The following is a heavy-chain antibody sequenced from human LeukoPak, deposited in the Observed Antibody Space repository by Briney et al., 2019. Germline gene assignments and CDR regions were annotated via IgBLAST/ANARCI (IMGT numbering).Heavy chain of an antibody. Sequence: KPSETLSLTCTVSGGSISGSSYYWGWIRQPPGKGLEWIGSIYYSGSTYYNPSLKSRVTISVDTSKNQFSLKLSSVTAADTAVYYCARHSFGDYYDSSGYYYGEYYFDYWGQGTLVTVSS. J-gene: IGHJ4*02. CDR2: IYYSGST. V-gene: IGHV4-39*01. D-gene: IGHD3-22*01. CDR1: GGSISGSSYY. CDR3: ARHSFGDYYDSSGYYYGEYYFDY.